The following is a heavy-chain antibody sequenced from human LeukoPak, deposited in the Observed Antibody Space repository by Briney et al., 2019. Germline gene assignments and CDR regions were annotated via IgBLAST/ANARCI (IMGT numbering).Heavy chain of an antibody. D-gene: IGHD2-21*01. V-gene: IGHV4-34*01. CDR3: ARHRRYSRVFDY. CDR2: INHSGST. J-gene: IGHJ4*02. CDR1: GGSFSGYY. Sequence: SETLSPTCAVYGGSFSGYYWSWIRQPPGKGLEWIGEINHSGSTNYNPSLKSRVTISVDTSKNQFSLKLSSVTAADTAVYYCARHRRYSRVFDYWGQGTLVTVSS.